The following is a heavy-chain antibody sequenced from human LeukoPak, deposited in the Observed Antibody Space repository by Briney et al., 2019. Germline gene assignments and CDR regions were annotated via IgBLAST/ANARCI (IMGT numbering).Heavy chain of an antibody. D-gene: IGHD5-12*01. CDR3: ARGRATNPFDY. V-gene: IGHV4-30-4*08. CDR1: GGSISSGDYY. Sequence: PSETLSLTCTVSGGSISSGDYYWSWIRQPPGKGLEWIRYIYYSGSTYYNPSLKSRVTISVDTSKNQFSLKLSSVTAADTAVYYCARGRATNPFDYWGQGTQVTVSS. J-gene: IGHJ4*02. CDR2: IYYSGST.